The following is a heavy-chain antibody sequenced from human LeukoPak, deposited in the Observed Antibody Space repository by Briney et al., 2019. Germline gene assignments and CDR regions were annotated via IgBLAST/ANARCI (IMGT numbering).Heavy chain of an antibody. Sequence: GGSLRLSCAASGFTFSSYPMHWVRQAPGKGLEWVAVVSDDGNKKFDADFVKGRFTISRDNSKNTLFLQMNSLRAEDTAVYYCARDPNGDYIGAFDMWGPGTMVTVSS. J-gene: IGHJ3*02. D-gene: IGHD4-17*01. CDR2: VSDDGNKK. CDR1: GFTFSSYP. V-gene: IGHV3-30*07. CDR3: ARDPNGDYIGAFDM.